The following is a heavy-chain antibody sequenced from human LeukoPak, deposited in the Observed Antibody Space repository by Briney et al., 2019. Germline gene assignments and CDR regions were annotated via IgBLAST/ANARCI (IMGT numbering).Heavy chain of an antibody. CDR3: AELGITMIGGV. CDR2: ISSDGSTD. V-gene: IGHV3-30*18. J-gene: IGHJ6*04. Sequence: GGSLRLSCEASGFTFSNYGMHWVRQAPGKGLEWVAVISSDGSTDYYADPVKGRFTISRDRSKNTMYLQMNSLRIEDTAVYYCAELGITMIGGVWGKGTTVTISS. CDR1: GFTFSNYG. D-gene: IGHD3-10*02.